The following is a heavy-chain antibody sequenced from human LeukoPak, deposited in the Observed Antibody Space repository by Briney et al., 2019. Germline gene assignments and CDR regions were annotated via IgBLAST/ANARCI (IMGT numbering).Heavy chain of an antibody. J-gene: IGHJ6*03. CDR1: GFTFDDYA. CDR3: ARGGYCSGGSCYPHYYYYYYMDV. Sequence: PGGSLRLSCAASGFTFDDYAMHWVRQAPGKGLEWVSGISWNSGSIGYADFVKGRFTISRDNAKNSLYLQMNSLRAEDTALYYCARGGYCSGGSCYPHYYYYYYMDVWGKGTTVTVSS. D-gene: IGHD2-15*01. CDR2: ISWNSGSI. V-gene: IGHV3-9*01.